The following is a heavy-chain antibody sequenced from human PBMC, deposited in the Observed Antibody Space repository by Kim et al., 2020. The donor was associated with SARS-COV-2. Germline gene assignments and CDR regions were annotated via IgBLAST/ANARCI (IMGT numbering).Heavy chain of an antibody. V-gene: IGHV4-59*13. CDR2: IYYSGST. Sequence: SETLSLTCTVSGGSISSYYWSWIRQPPGKGLEWIGYIYYSGSTNYNPSLKSRVTISVDTSKNQFSLKLSSVTAADTAVYYCARARDYGGPMLFDYWGQGTLVTVSS. D-gene: IGHD4-17*01. J-gene: IGHJ4*02. CDR3: ARARDYGGPMLFDY. CDR1: GGSISSYY.